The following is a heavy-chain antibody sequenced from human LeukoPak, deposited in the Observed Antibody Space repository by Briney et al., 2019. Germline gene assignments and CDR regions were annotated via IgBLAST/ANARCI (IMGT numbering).Heavy chain of an antibody. V-gene: IGHV3-23*01. D-gene: IGHD4-23*01. J-gene: IGHJ4*02. CDR2: ISNNGGYT. Sequence: GSLRLSCAASGFTFSSSAMSWVRQAPGKGLEWVSAISNNGGYTYYADSVQGRFTISRDNSKSTLCLQMNSLRAEDTAVYYCAKDLGSVVTPPSLDYWGQGTLVTVSS. CDR1: GFTFSSSA. CDR3: AKDLGSVVTPPSLDY.